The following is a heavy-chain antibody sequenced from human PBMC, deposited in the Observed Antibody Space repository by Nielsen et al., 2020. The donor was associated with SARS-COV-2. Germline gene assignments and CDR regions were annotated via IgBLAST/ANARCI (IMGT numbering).Heavy chain of an antibody. CDR1: GYTLTELS. D-gene: IGHD6-19*01. Sequence: ASVKVSCKVSGYTLTELSMHWVRQAPGKGLEWMGGFDPEDGETIYAQKFQGRVTMTEDTSTDTAYMELSSLRSEDTAVYYCARDPAQWLASNDAFDIWGQGTMVTVSS. V-gene: IGHV1-24*01. J-gene: IGHJ3*02. CDR2: FDPEDGET. CDR3: ARDPAQWLASNDAFDI.